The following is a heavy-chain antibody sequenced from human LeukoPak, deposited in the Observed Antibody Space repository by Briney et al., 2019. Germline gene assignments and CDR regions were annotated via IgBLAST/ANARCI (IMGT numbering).Heavy chain of an antibody. J-gene: IGHJ4*02. V-gene: IGHV3-9*01. CDR1: GFTFDDYG. D-gene: IGHD3-16*01. Sequence: GGSLRLSCAASGFTFDDYGMHWVRQAPGKGLEWVSGISWNSDSRGYADSVKGRFTISRDNGKNTLYLQMNSLRAEDTALYYCAKDISDDYVWGSYDYWGQGTLVTVSS. CDR2: ISWNSDSR. CDR3: AKDISDDYVWGSYDY.